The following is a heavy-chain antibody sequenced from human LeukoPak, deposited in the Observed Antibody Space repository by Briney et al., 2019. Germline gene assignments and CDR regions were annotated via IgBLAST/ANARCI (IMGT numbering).Heavy chain of an antibody. CDR2: MRRDGNEI. J-gene: IGHJ4*02. CDR1: GFTFSTYW. Sequence: GGSLRLSCSASGFTFSTYWMSWVRQAPGKGLEWVANMRRDGNEIYYLDSVRGRFTISRDNAKNSLYLQMNSPRAEDTAVYYCAREGYIYGSSGGYFWGQGTLVTVSS. V-gene: IGHV3-7*01. CDR3: AREGYIYGSSGGYF. D-gene: IGHD5-18*01.